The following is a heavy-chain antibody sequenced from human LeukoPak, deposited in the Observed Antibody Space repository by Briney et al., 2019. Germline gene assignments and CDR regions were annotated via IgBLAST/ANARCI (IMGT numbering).Heavy chain of an antibody. V-gene: IGHV3-23*01. Sequence: GGSLRLSCAASGFTFSTYAMSSVRQAPGKGLEWVSCISGSGGSTYYADSVKGRFTISRDNTKNTLYLQMKSLRAEDMALYDCAKDRRDYYGSGSYYNPWGQGTLVTVSS. CDR3: AKDRRDYYGSGSYYNP. D-gene: IGHD3-10*01. CDR1: GFTFSTYA. CDR2: ISGSGGST. J-gene: IGHJ5*02.